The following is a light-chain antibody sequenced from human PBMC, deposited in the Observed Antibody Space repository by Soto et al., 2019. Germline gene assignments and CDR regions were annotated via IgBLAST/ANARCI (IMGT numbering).Light chain of an antibody. J-gene: IGKJ2*01. CDR3: RRWHNWSLT. CDR2: GAS. V-gene: IGKV3-15*01. Sequence: EIVMTQSPATLSLSPGERAALSCRASQSINSELAWYQQKPGQPPRLLIYGASIRATGVPARFTGSESGSEFPLTISGLQSEDFAFYYCRRWHNWSLTFGEGTRLEI. CDR1: QSINSE.